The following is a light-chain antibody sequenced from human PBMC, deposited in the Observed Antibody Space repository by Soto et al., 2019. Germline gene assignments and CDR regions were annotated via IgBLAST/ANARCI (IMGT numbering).Light chain of an antibody. J-gene: IGLJ1*01. CDR3: QVWDRSLDLGV. CDR2: DNK. CDR1: NIGTKD. Sequence: SYELTQSPSVSVAPGQTASITCGGSNIGTKDVHWYQQKPGRAPLLVVYDNKERPSGVPDRFSGSNSGNTATLTISRVEGGDEADYYCQVWDRSLDLGVFGSGTKVTVL. V-gene: IGLV3-21*02.